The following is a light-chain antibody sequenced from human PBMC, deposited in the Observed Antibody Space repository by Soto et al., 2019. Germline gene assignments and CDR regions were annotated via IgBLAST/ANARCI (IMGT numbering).Light chain of an antibody. Sequence: DIQMPQSPSTLSGSVGDRVTITCRASQTISSWLAWYQQKPGKAPKLLIYKASTLKSGVPSRFSGSGSGTECTLTISSLQPDDVATYYCQHYNSYSEALGQGTKVDIK. CDR3: QHYNSYSEA. J-gene: IGKJ1*01. CDR1: QTISSW. CDR2: KAS. V-gene: IGKV1-5*03.